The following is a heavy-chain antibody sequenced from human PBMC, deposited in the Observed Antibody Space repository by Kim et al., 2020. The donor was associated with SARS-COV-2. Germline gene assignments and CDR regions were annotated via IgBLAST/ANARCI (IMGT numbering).Heavy chain of an antibody. CDR1: GGSISSSSHY. J-gene: IGHJ6*02. Sequence: SETLSLTCTVSGGSISSSSHYWGWIRQPPGKGLEWIGSIYYSGSTYYNPSLKSRVTISVDTSKNQFSLKLSSVTAADTAVYYCARQSSGSLNFYYYGMDVWGQGTTVTVSS. D-gene: IGHD1-26*01. CDR3: ARQSSGSLNFYYYGMDV. CDR2: IYYSGST. V-gene: IGHV4-39*01.